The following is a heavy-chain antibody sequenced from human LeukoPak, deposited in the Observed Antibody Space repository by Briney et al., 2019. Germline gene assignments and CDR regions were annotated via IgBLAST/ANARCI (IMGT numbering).Heavy chain of an antibody. V-gene: IGHV4-30-2*01. J-gene: IGHJ4*02. D-gene: IGHD3-22*01. CDR3: ARARGYYDSSGYYPYYFDY. CDR2: IYHSGSI. CDR1: GGSISSGGYY. Sequence: SETLSLTCTVSGGSISSGGYYWSWIRQPPGKGLEWIGYIYHSGSIYYNPSLKSRVTISVDRSKNQFSLKLSSVTAADTAVYYCARARGYYDSSGYYPYYFDYWGQGTLVTVSS.